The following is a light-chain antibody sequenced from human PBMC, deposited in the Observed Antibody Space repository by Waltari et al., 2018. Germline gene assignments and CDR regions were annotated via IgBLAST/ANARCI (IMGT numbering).Light chain of an antibody. CDR3: QSYDRNLRGWV. CDR2: LNT. CDR1: RSHFGPGFD. J-gene: IGLJ3*02. Sequence: QFVLTQPPSVSGAPGQTVPLPCTGTRSHFGPGFDVFWYQRLPGTAPKLLISLNTNRPSGVPDRFSGSKSGTSASLAISGLQTDDEGDYYCQSYDRNLRGWVFGGGTKLTVL. V-gene: IGLV1-40*01.